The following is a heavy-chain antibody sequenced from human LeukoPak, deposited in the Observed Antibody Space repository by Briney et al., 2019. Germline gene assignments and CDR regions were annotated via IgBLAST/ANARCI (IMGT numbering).Heavy chain of an antibody. CDR3: ARFRYYYDNSGRTFDY. Sequence: SQTLSLTCTVSGXSISSGDYYWSWIRQPPGKGLEWIWYIYYSGSTYYNPSLKSRVTISVDTSKNQFSLKLNSVTAADTAVYYCARFRYYYDNSGRTFDYWGQGTLVTVSS. D-gene: IGHD3-22*01. V-gene: IGHV4-30-4*01. J-gene: IGHJ4*02. CDR1: GXSISSGDYY. CDR2: IYYSGST.